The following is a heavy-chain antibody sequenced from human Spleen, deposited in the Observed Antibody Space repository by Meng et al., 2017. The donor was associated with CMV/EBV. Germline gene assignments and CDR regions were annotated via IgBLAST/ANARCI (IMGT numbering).Heavy chain of an antibody. D-gene: IGHD2-2*01. CDR1: FSIFA. CDR2: ICGTGLTT. J-gene: IGHJ5*01. CDR3: AKGAFDCSSTSCYGAWFDS. Sequence: FSIFAMYCVRRAPGKGLEWVSAICGTGLTTHCADSVQGRFTISRDNSENTLYLQMNRLRAEDAAIYFCAKGAFDCSSTSCYGAWFDSWGQGTLVTVSS. V-gene: IGHV3-23*01.